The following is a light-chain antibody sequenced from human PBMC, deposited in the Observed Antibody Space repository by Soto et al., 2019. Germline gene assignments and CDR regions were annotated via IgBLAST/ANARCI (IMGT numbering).Light chain of an antibody. Sequence: EIVLTQSPATLSLSPGERATLSCRASPSVTNFLAWYQQKPGQAPRLLIYGAFNRATGIPARFSGSGSGTDFTLTISSRDPDDSAIYYCQQRHIWPPVTFGQGTRLEIK. CDR1: PSVTNF. CDR2: GAF. V-gene: IGKV3-11*01. J-gene: IGKJ5*01. CDR3: QQRHIWPPVT.